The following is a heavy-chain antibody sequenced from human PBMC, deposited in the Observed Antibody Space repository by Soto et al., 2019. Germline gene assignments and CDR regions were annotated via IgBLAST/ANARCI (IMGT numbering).Heavy chain of an antibody. CDR2: IYPANSDT. J-gene: IGHJ4*02. D-gene: IGHD1-26*01. CDR1: GYNFASYW. V-gene: IGHV5-51*06. CDR3: AREHTPLFDH. Sequence: GESLKISCKTSGYNFASYWIGWVRQVPGKGPEWVGIIYPANSDTSHNPLFQGPVPNSPNKSTTTAYLQWSSLRASHPAMFYCAREHTPLFDHWGQVTLVTASS.